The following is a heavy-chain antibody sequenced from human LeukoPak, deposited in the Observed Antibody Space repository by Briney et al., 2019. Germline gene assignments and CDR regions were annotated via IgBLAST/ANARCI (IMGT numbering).Heavy chain of an antibody. CDR3: ARDWSAHYFDY. CDR1: GFSFSTYG. J-gene: IGHJ4*02. CDR2: ISSSSAL. V-gene: IGHV3-48*04. Sequence: GGSLRLSCTASGFSFSTYGFNWVRQAPGKGQEWVSYISSSSALYYTDSVKGRFTISRDNAKSSLYLQMNSLRAEDTAVYYCARDWSAHYFDYWGQGILVTISS.